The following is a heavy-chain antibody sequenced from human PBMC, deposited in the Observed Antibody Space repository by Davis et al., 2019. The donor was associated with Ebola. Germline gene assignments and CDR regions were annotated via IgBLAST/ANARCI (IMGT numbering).Heavy chain of an antibody. D-gene: IGHD3-10*01. CDR2: IKQDGSEK. Sequence: PGGSLRLSCAASGFTFSTYWMTWVRQAPGKGLEWVANIKQDGSEKHYVDSVKGRFTISRDNAKNSLYLQMNSLRAEDTAVYYCARGRSYYLNWYFDLWGRGTLVTVSS. CDR3: ARGRSYYLNWYFDL. CDR1: GFTFSTYW. J-gene: IGHJ2*01. V-gene: IGHV3-7*03.